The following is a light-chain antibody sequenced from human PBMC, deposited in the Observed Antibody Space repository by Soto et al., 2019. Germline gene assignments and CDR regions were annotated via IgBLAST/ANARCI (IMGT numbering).Light chain of an antibody. J-gene: IGLJ7*01. CDR2: RNN. CDR1: SSNIGSNY. Sequence: QPVLTQPPSASGTPGQRVTISCSGSSSNIGSNYVYWYQQLPGTAPKLLIYRNNQRPSGVPDRFSGSKSGTSASLAISGLRSEDAADYYCAAWDDSLSGPVFGGGTQLTVL. CDR3: AAWDDSLSGPV. V-gene: IGLV1-47*01.